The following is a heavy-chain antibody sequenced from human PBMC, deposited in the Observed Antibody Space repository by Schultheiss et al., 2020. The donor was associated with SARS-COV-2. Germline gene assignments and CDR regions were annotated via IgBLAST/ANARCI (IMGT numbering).Heavy chain of an antibody. CDR1: GGSISSSSYY. V-gene: IGHV4-39*07. CDR2: INHSGST. D-gene: IGHD4-23*01. CDR3: ARGQRLRWPHIFWDI. J-gene: IGHJ3*02. Sequence: SETLSLTCTVSGGSISSSSYYWGWIRQPPGKGLEWIGEINHSGSTNYNPSLKSRVTISVDTSKNQFSLKLSSVTAADTAVYYCARGQRLRWPHIFWDIWGQGTMVTVSS.